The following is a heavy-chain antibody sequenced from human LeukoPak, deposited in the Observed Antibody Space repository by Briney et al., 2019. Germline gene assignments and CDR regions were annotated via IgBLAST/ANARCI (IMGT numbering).Heavy chain of an antibody. CDR2: ISSSGSTI. CDR3: AKIDGSGSYFADY. CDR1: GFTFSSYE. J-gene: IGHJ4*02. Sequence: GGSLRLSCAASGFTFSSYEMNWVRQAPGKGLEWVSYISSSGSTIYYADSVKGRFTISRDNAKNSLYLQMNSLRAEDTAVYYCAKIDGSGSYFADYWGQGTLVTVSS. D-gene: IGHD3-10*01. V-gene: IGHV3-48*03.